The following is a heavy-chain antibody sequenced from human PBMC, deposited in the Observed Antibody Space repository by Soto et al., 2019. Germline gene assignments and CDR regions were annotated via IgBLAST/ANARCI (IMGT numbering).Heavy chain of an antibody. V-gene: IGHV3-30*18. J-gene: IGHJ3*01. CDR1: GFMFNDYG. Sequence: LRLSCEASGFMFNDYGMHWVRQAPGKGLDWVAVISYDGDNKYYAQSVKGRFTISRDNSKNTLFLHMDSLRHEDTAVYHCVKGDLDTAVVNSPDAFDFWGQGTMVTVSS. CDR3: VKGDLDTAVVNSPDAFDF. D-gene: IGHD5-18*01. CDR2: ISYDGDNK.